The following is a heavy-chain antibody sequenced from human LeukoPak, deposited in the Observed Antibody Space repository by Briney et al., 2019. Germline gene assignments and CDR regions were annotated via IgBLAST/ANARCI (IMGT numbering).Heavy chain of an antibody. J-gene: IGHJ3*02. V-gene: IGHV4-4*02. D-gene: IGHD3-3*01. CDR3: ARDLTPAYYDFWSGYYTGSNAFDI. Sequence: SETLSLTCAVSGGSISSSNWWSWVRQPPGKGLEWIGEIYHSGSTNYNPSLKSRVTISVDKSKNQFSLKLSSVTAADTAVYYCARDLTPAYYDFWSGYYTGSNAFDIWGQGTMVTVSS. CDR1: GGSISSSNW. CDR2: IYHSGST.